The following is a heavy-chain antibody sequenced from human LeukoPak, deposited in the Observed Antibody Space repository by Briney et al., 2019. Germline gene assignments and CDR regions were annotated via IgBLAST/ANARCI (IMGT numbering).Heavy chain of an antibody. CDR3: AAYSGYDYDEYYFDY. D-gene: IGHD5-12*01. Sequence: PGGSLRLSCAASGFTFSSYSMNWVRQAPGKGLEWIGSIYYSGSTYYNPSLKSRVTISVDTSKNQFSLKLSSVTAADTAVYYCAAYSGYDYDEYYFDYWGQGTLVTVSS. CDR1: GFTFSSYSMN. J-gene: IGHJ4*02. V-gene: IGHV4-59*05. CDR2: IYYSGST.